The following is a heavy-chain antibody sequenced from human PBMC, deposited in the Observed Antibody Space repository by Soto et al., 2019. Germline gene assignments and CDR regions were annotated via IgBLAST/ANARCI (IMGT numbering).Heavy chain of an antibody. J-gene: IGHJ5*02. Sequence: QLQLQESGPGLVKPSETLSLTCTVSGGSIRDDTYYWCGIRQPPAKVLEWIGSIYYSGTSSYNPSLKFRVTMSAGTSRKQLSLRLSAVTAADSAVYYCACFHCYSPNCVPFEPTRQGTRVIVSS. CDR2: IYYSGTS. V-gene: IGHV4-39*01. CDR3: ACFHCYSPNCVPFEP. CDR1: GGSIRDDTYY. D-gene: IGHD2-2*01.